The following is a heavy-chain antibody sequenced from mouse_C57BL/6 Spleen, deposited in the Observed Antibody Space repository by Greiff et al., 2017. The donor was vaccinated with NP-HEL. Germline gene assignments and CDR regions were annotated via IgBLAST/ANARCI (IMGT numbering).Heavy chain of an antibody. Sequence: EVQLQQSGPVLVKPGASVKMSCKASGYTFTDYYMNWVKQSHGKSLEWIGVINPYNGGTSYNQKLKGKATLTGDKSSSTAYMELNSLTSEDSAVYYSARFYYDYDGAMDYWGQGTSVTVSS. CDR1: GYTFTDYY. J-gene: IGHJ4*01. D-gene: IGHD2-4*01. CDR2: INPYNGGT. CDR3: ARFYYDYDGAMDY. V-gene: IGHV1-19*01.